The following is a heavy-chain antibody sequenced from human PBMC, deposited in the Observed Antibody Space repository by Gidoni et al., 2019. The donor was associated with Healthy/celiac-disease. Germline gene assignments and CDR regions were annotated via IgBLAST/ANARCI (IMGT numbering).Heavy chain of an antibody. Sequence: QVQLVQSGAEVKKPGSSVKVSCKASGGTFSSYTISWVRQAPGQGLEGMGRIIPLLGIENNAQKFQGRVTITANKSTSTAYRELSSRRSEDTAVYYCARDVRGWGTAMVVSYYFDYWGQGTLVTVSS. CDR3: ARDVRGWGTAMVVSYYFDY. V-gene: IGHV1-69*08. CDR1: GGTFSSYT. J-gene: IGHJ4*02. CDR2: IIPLLGIE. D-gene: IGHD5-18*01.